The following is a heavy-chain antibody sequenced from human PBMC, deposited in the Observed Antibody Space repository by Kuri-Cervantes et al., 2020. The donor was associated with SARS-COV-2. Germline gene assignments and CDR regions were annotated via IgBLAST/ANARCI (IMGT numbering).Heavy chain of an antibody. J-gene: IGHJ3*02. Sequence: SETLSLTCTVSGGSISSYYWDWIRQPPGKGLEWIGYIYYSGSTNYNPSLKSRVTISVDTSKNQFSLKLSSVTAADTAVYYCASGQYSSSPSRSDAFDIWGQGTMVTVSS. V-gene: IGHV4-59*12. CDR1: GGSISSYY. CDR2: IYYSGST. D-gene: IGHD6-6*01. CDR3: ASGQYSSSPSRSDAFDI.